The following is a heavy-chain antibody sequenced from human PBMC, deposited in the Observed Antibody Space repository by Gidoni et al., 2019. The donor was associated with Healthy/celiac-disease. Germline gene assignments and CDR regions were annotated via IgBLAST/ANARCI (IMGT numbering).Heavy chain of an antibody. CDR3: ARGASGLFDY. V-gene: IGHV3-48*03. Sequence: EVQLVESGGGLVQPGGSLRLSCAASGFTFTSYEMNWVRQAPGKGLEWVSYISSSGSTICYADSVKGRFTISRDNATNSLYLHMNSLRAEDTAVYYCARGASGLFDYWGQGPLVTVSS. J-gene: IGHJ4*02. D-gene: IGHD2-15*01. CDR1: GFTFTSYE. CDR2: ISSSGSTI.